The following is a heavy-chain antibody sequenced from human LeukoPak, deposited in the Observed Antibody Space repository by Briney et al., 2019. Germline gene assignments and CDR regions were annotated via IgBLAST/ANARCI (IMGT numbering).Heavy chain of an antibody. V-gene: IGHV3-23*01. CDR3: AKDSVLVVTGEN. Sequence: PGGSLRLYCAASGFTFSSYAMRWVRQAPGRGLEWVSVISGSGGSTYYADSVKGRFTISRDNSKNTLYLQMNSLRAEDTAVYYCAKDSVLVVTGENWGQGTLVTVSS. D-gene: IGHD2-21*02. J-gene: IGHJ4*02. CDR2: ISGSGGST. CDR1: GFTFSSYA.